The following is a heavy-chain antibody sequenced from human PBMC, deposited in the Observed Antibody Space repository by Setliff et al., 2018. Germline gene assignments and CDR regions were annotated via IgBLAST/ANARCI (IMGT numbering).Heavy chain of an antibody. Sequence: GGSLRLSCAASGFTFSAYGMHWVRQAPGKGLEWVAFIRFDGGNKYYADSVKGRFTISRDNSKNTLYLQMNSLRAEDTAVYYCAKEPSWGNLGELSSPDYWGQGTLVTVSS. D-gene: IGHD3-16*02. V-gene: IGHV3-30*02. CDR3: AKEPSWGNLGELSSPDY. J-gene: IGHJ4*02. CDR1: GFTFSAYG. CDR2: IRFDGGNK.